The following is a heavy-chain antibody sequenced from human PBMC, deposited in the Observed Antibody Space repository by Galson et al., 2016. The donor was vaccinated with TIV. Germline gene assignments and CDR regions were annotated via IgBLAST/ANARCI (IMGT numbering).Heavy chain of an antibody. J-gene: IGHJ6*02. V-gene: IGHV3-74*01. CDR2: ITDDGSDT. Sequence: SLRLSCAASELNFSRFWMHWVRQDPGKGLMWVSRITDDGSDTVYADSVWGRFTISRDNALHTLYLQMGSLRADATGVYYCARERRYYGVDFWGQGTTVTVS. D-gene: IGHD2-15*01. CDR3: ARERRYYGVDF. CDR1: ELNFSRFW.